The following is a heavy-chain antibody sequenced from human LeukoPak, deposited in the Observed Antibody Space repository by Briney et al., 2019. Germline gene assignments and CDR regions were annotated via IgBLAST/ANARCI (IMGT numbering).Heavy chain of an antibody. CDR2: TNWNGGST. CDR1: GFTFDDYG. Sequence: GGALRLSCGASGFTFDDYGMSWVRQAPGKGPELVSGTNWNGGSTGYADSVKGRFTISRDNAKNSLYLQMNSLRAEDTALYYCARDDDFWSGDKLDYWGQGTLVTVSS. D-gene: IGHD3-3*01. J-gene: IGHJ4*02. V-gene: IGHV3-20*04. CDR3: ARDDDFWSGDKLDY.